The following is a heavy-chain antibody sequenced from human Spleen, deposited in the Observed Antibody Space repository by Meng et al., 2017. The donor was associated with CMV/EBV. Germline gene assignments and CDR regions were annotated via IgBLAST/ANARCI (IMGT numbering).Heavy chain of an antibody. J-gene: IGHJ4*02. CDR3: ARGGLLLPIDY. V-gene: IGHV4-31*03. CDR1: GDDISTTGYL. D-gene: IGHD2-15*01. Sequence: CTCSGDDISTTGYLWNWIRQPPGKGLEWIGSIYYSGNTYYNPSLKSRVTISVDTSENQFSLKLTSVTAADTAVYYCARGGLLLPIDYWGQGTLVTVSS. CDR2: IYYSGNT.